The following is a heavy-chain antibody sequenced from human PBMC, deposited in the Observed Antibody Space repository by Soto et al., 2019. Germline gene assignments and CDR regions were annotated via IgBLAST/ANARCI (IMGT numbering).Heavy chain of an antibody. CDR2: IYYSGST. V-gene: IGHV4-39*07. CDR3: ARGYGRNFDF. Sequence: PSETLSLTCTVSGGSITSSSYYWGWIRQPPGKGLEWIGNIYYSGSTYYNPSLKSRVTISVDTSKNQFSLKLSSVTAADTAVYYCARGYGRNFDFWGQGTLVTVSS. J-gene: IGHJ4*02. D-gene: IGHD5-18*01. CDR1: GGSITSSSYY.